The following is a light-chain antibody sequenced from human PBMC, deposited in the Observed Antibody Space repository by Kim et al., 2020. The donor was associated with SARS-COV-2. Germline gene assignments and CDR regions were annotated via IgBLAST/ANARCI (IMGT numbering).Light chain of an antibody. Sequence: SITSSCTGTSSDVGGYNYVSWYQQHPGKAPKLMIYDVSKRPSGVSNRFSGSKSGNTASLTISGLQAEDEADYYCSSYTTSNSWVFGGGTQLTVL. CDR2: DVS. J-gene: IGLJ3*02. CDR3: SSYTTSNSWV. V-gene: IGLV2-14*03. CDR1: SSDVGGYNY.